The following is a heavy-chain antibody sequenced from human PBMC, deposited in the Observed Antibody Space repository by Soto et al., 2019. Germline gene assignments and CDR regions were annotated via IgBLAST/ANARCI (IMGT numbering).Heavy chain of an antibody. Sequence: PSETLSLTCSVSDGSMDGFYWNWIRQPPGKGLEWIGYIHSSGSTNYNPSLKSRVTISIDMSKNQFSLNLTSVTAADTAVYYCARDATIRYWGQGTLVTVSS. CDR2: IHSSGST. V-gene: IGHV4-59*01. J-gene: IGHJ4*02. CDR3: ARDATIRY. CDR1: DGSMDGFY.